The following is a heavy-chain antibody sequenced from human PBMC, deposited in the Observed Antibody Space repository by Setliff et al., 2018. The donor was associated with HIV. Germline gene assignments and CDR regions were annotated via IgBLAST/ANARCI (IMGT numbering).Heavy chain of an antibody. V-gene: IGHV4-34*01. CDR3: ARHPLGY. J-gene: IGHJ4*02. Sequence: SETLSLTCAVYGGSLSDSYYSWIRQPPGKGLEWIGQISHSGTTSYNSSLKSRVAMSVDMSKNLFSLTLNSLTAADTAVYYCARHPLGYWGQGTLVTVSS. CDR1: GGSLSDSY. CDR2: ISHSGTT.